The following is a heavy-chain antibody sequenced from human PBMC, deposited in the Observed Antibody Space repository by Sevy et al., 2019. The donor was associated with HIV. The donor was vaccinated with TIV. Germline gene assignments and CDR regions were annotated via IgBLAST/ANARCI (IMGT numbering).Heavy chain of an antibody. CDR1: GFTFSTYA. V-gene: IGHV3-23*01. Sequence: GGSLRLSCAASGFTFSTYAMSWVRQAPGKGLEWVSAITASGPSTYYADSVQGRFTISRDNSENTLYLQMNSLRAEDTAVYYCAKAINYETRTEKFDYWGQGTLVTVSS. CDR3: AKAINYETRTEKFDY. CDR2: ITASGPST. J-gene: IGHJ4*02. D-gene: IGHD4-4*01.